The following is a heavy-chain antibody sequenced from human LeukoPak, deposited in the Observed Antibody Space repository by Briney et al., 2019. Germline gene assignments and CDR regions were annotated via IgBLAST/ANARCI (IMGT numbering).Heavy chain of an antibody. CDR3: ARGRSDYDFWSGYYVDYYYYGMDV. J-gene: IGHJ6*02. D-gene: IGHD3-3*01. CDR2: MNPNSGNT. V-gene: IGHV1-8*01. CDR1: GYTFTSYD. Sequence: ASVKVSCKASGYTFTSYDINWVRQATGQGLEWMGWMNPNSGNTGYAQKFQGRVTMTGNTSISTAYMELSSLRSEDTAVYYCARGRSDYDFWSGYYVDYYYYGMDVWGQGTTVTVSS.